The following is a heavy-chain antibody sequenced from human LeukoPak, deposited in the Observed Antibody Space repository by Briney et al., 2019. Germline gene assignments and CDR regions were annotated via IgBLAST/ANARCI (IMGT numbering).Heavy chain of an antibody. CDR1: GLTFNNYW. V-gene: IGHV3-74*01. J-gene: IGHJ6*02. D-gene: IGHD1-1*01. Sequence: GGSLRLSCAASGLTFNNYWIHWVRQVPGKGLVWVSRINNDGSSASYVDSVKGRFTISRDNAKNTLFLQMNSLRAEDTAVYYCARRGTGHGMDVWGQGTTVIVSS. CDR3: ARRGTGHGMDV. CDR2: INNDGSSA.